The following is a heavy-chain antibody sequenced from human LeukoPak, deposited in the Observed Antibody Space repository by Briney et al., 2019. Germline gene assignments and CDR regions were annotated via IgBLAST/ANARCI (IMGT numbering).Heavy chain of an antibody. CDR3: AKDLLERGGSLFNDY. V-gene: IGHV3-30*18. Sequence: GGSLRLSCAASGFSFSNYGMHWVRQSPGKGLEWVALISYEGSNKYYPESVKGRFTISRDNVKNILYLQMNSLRTEDTAVYYCAKDLLERGGSLFNDYWGQGTLVTVSS. CDR1: GFSFSNYG. D-gene: IGHD1-1*01. CDR2: ISYEGSNK. J-gene: IGHJ4*02.